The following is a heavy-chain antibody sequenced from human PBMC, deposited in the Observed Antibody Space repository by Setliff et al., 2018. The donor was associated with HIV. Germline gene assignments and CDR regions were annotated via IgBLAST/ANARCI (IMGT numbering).Heavy chain of an antibody. CDR2: IYYSGST. CDR3: ARERSLITNRRYFDS. J-gene: IGHJ4*02. D-gene: IGHD3-16*01. V-gene: IGHV4-59*12. CDR1: GGSISTSH. Sequence: SETLSLTCSVSGGSISTSHWSWIRQPPGKGLEWIGYIYYSGSTNYNPSLKSRVTISVDTSRNQFSLKVSSVTAADTAVYYCARERSLITNRRYFDSWGQGTLVTVSS.